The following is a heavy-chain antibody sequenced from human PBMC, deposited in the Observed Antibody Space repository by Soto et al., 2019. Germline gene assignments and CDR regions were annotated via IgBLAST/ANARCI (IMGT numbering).Heavy chain of an antibody. J-gene: IGHJ4*02. CDR3: AKEKAAAGWGDYFDY. CDR2: IGWKSGRI. V-gene: IGHV3-9*01. CDR1: GFSFDDSV. Sequence: EVQLVESGGGLVQPGTSLRLSCAASGFSFDDSVMHWVRQAPGKGLEWVSGIGWKSGRIGYADAVRGRFTISRDDAKNSIHLQMTSLRAEDTSLYYCAKEKAAAGWGDYFDYWGQGALVTVSS. D-gene: IGHD6-13*01.